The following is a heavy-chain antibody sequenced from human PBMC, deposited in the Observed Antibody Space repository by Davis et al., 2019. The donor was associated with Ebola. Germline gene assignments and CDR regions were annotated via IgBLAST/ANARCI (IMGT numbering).Heavy chain of an antibody. J-gene: IGHJ4*02. CDR2: IKQDGSEK. Sequence: GESLKISCAASGFTFSDYYMSWIRQAPGKGLGWVANIKQDGSEKYYVDSVKGRFTISRDNAKNSLYLQMNSLRAEDTAVYYCARVYYYVVSWGQGTLVTVSS. CDR1: GFTFSDYY. V-gene: IGHV3-7*01. CDR3: ARVYYYVVS. D-gene: IGHD3-10*02.